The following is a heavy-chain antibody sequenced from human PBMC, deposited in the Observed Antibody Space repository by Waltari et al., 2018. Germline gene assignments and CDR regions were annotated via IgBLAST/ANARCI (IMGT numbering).Heavy chain of an antibody. CDR2: IKQDGSTK. J-gene: IGHJ4*02. V-gene: IGHV3-7*01. Sequence: EVQLVESGGGLVQPGGSLSLSCAAYGFTFSTYWMGWVRQAPGKGLEWVANIKQDGSTKYYVDSVKGRFTISRDNAKNSLYLQMNSLRAEDTAVYYCGRDRGWRQHDYWGQGTLVTVSS. CDR1: GFTFSTYW. CDR3: GRDRGWRQHDY. D-gene: IGHD5-12*01.